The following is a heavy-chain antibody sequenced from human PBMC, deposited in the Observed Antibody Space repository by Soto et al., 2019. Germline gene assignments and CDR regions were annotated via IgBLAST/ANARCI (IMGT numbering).Heavy chain of an antibody. CDR3: ARDVYCGGDCYTRYYYYGMDV. CDR2: IIPIFGTA. CDR1: GGTFSSYA. Sequence: SVKVSCKASGGTFSSYAISWVRQAPGQGLEWMGGIIPIFGTANYAQKFQGRVTITADESTSTAYMELSSLRSEDTAVYYCARDVYCGGDCYTRYYYYGMDVWGQGTTVTVPS. J-gene: IGHJ6*02. V-gene: IGHV1-69*13. D-gene: IGHD2-21*02.